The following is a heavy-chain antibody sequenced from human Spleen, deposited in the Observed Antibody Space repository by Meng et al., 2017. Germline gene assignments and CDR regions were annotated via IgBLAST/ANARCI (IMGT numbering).Heavy chain of an antibody. CDR2: INPDGSTT. J-gene: IGHJ1*01. V-gene: IGHV3-74*01. CDR3: TNDRLNH. D-gene: IGHD1-1*01. Sequence: EVQVVTSGSGFVHPGGSMGLSCAASCFPFRGHWLHWVRQAPGRWLVWVSRINPDGSTTTYADSVKGRFTISRDNAKNTLYLQMNSLRAEDTAVYYCTNDRLNHWGQGTLVTVSS. CDR1: CFPFRGHW.